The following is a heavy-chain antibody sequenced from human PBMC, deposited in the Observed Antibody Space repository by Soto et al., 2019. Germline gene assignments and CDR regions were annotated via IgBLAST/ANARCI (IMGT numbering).Heavy chain of an antibody. D-gene: IGHD3-10*01. CDR2: IYYSGST. CDR3: ARRGYGPGFPYYYGMDV. CDR1: GGPMSSYY. V-gene: IGHV4-59*01. J-gene: IGHJ6*02. Sequence: PSLTLRSSGHPSGGPMSSYYWSWIRQPPGKGLEWIGYIYYSGSTNYNPSLKSRVTMSVDTPKNQFSLKLSSVTAADTAVYYCARRGYGPGFPYYYGMDVWGQGTTVTVSS.